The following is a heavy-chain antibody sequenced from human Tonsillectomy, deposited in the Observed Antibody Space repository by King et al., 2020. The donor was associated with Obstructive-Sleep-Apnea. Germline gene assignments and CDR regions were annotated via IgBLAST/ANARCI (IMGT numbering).Heavy chain of an antibody. Sequence: DVQLVESGGDLVQPGGSLRLSCTVSGLTFGRFAMTWVRQAPGKGLEWVSSITKSASGTYYADSVKGRFTISRDNSKNTLYLQMSRLRAEDTAVYYCAKELYGDYFFDYWGQGTLVTVSS. J-gene: IGHJ4*02. V-gene: IGHV3-23*04. CDR3: AKELYGDYFFDY. D-gene: IGHD4-17*01. CDR1: GLTFGRFA. CDR2: ITKSASGT.